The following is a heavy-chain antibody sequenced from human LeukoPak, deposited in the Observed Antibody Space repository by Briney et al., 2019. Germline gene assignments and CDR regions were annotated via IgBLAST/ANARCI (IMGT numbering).Heavy chain of an antibody. CDR3: AGGLTGYSSGWVSPGGYYYYMDV. D-gene: IGHD6-19*01. Sequence: ASVKVSCKASGYTFTSYYMHWVRQAPGQGLEWMGGIIPIFGTANYAQKFQGRVTITADKSTSTAYMELSSLRSEDTAVYYCAGGLTGYSSGWVSPGGYYYYMDVWGKGTTVTVSS. CDR2: IIPIFGTA. CDR1: GYTFTSYY. V-gene: IGHV1-69*06. J-gene: IGHJ6*03.